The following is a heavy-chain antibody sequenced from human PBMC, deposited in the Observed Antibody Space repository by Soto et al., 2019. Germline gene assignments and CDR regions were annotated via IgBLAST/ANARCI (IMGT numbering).Heavy chain of an antibody. CDR2: IRSKAYGGTT. Sequence: GGSLRLSCTASGFTFGDYAMSWFRQAPGKGLEWVGFIRSKAYGGTTEYAASVKGRFTISRDDSKSIAYLQMNSLKTEDTAVYYCTSLGGYSYGLQQQPYYYGMDVWGQGTTVTVSS. CDR1: GFTFGDYA. V-gene: IGHV3-49*03. J-gene: IGHJ6*02. D-gene: IGHD5-18*01. CDR3: TSLGGYSYGLQQQPYYYGMDV.